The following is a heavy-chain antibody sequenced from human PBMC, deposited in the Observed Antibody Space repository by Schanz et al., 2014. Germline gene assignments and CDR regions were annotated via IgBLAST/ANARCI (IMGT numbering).Heavy chain of an antibody. V-gene: IGHV3-30-3*01. CDR2: ISHDGHRD. J-gene: IGHJ4*02. D-gene: IGHD6-19*01. CDR3: ARDPNTSAWLPYFDT. Sequence: QVQLVESGGGVVQPGRSLRLSCAASGFTFHTYDMHWVRQAPGKGLEWVAQISHDGHRDFYADSVKGRFTVSRDNSKNTVYLQMNSLRTDDTAMYYCARDPNTSAWLPYFDTWGQGTLVTVSS. CDR1: GFTFHTYD.